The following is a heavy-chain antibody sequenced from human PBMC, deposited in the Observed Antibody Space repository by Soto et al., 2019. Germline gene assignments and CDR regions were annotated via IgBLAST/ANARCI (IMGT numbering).Heavy chain of an antibody. Sequence: SETLSLTCTVSGGSISSSSYYWGWIRQPPGKGLEWIGSIYYSGSTYYNPSLKSRVTISVDTSKNQFSLKLSSVTAADTAVYYCARGAIGREYDDPDELHWYSDLWGRGSLVTAPQ. V-gene: IGHV4-39*01. J-gene: IGHJ2*01. CDR3: ARGAIGREYDDPDELHWYSDL. CDR2: IYYSGST. D-gene: IGHD3-3*01. CDR1: GGSISSSSYY.